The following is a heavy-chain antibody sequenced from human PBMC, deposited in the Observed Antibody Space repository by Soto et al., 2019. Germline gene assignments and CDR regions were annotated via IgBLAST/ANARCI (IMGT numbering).Heavy chain of an antibody. D-gene: IGHD1-1*01. J-gene: IGHJ4*02. CDR2: ISDDGSTA. V-gene: IGHV3-74*01. CDR3: ARGPRVSSTGTGAH. Sequence: GGSLRLSCAVSGFTFSAYWVHWVRQVPGKGLTWVSRISDDGSTATYADSVKGRFVISRDNAKNSLYLEMNTLRVDDSGLYYCARGPRVSSTGTGAHWGRGTLVTVSS. CDR1: GFTFSAYW.